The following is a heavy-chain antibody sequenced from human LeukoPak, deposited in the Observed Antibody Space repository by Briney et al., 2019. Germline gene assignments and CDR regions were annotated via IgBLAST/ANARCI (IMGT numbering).Heavy chain of an antibody. CDR2: ISWNSGSI. CDR3: AKDRSVVVTAVDY. J-gene: IGHJ4*02. Sequence: GRSLRLSCAASGFTFDDYAMHWVRQAPGKGLEWVSGISWNSGSISYADSVKGRFTISRDNAKNSLYPQMNSLRAEDTALYYCAKDRSVVVTAVDYWGQGTLVTVSS. CDR1: GFTFDDYA. V-gene: IGHV3-9*01. D-gene: IGHD2-21*02.